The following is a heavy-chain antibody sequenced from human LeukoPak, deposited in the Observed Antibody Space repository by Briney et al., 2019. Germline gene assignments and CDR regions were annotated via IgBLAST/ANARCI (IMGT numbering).Heavy chain of an antibody. CDR1: GGSISSGGYY. Sequence: SETLSLTCTVSGGSISSGGYYWSWIRQHPGKGLEWIGYIYYSGSTYYNPSLKSRVTISVDTSKNQFYLKLSSVTAADTAVYYCAREGYSSGNDAFDIWGQGTMVTVSS. J-gene: IGHJ3*02. V-gene: IGHV4-31*03. D-gene: IGHD6-19*01. CDR2: IYYSGST. CDR3: AREGYSSGNDAFDI.